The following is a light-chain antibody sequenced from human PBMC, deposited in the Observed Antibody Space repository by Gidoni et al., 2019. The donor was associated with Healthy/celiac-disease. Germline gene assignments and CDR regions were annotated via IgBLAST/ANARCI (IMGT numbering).Light chain of an antibody. CDR1: QSISSY. J-gene: IGKJ3*01. V-gene: IGKV1-39*01. CDR2: AAS. Sequence: DIQMTQSPSSLSASVGDRVTITCRASQSISSYLNWYQQKPGKAPKLLIYAASSLQSGVPSRFSGSGSGTDFTLTISSLQPEDFATYYCQQSYSTLTFGPXTKVDIK. CDR3: QQSYSTLT.